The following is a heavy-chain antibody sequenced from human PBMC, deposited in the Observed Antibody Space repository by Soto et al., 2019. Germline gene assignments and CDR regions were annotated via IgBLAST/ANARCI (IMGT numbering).Heavy chain of an antibody. D-gene: IGHD6-13*01. CDR1: GYTFSDYG. V-gene: IGHV1-18*01. CDR2: ISGYNGNT. Sequence: ASVKVSGKASGYTFSDYGIGWVRQAPGQGLERMGWISGYNGNTTYAQKIQGRVTMTRDTSTSTAHMELRSLRPADTAVYYCARGLGIATGHDYWGQGTLVTVS. J-gene: IGHJ4*02. CDR3: ARGLGIATGHDY.